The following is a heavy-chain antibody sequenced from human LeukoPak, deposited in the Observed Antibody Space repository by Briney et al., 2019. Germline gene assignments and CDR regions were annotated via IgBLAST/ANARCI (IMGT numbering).Heavy chain of an antibody. D-gene: IGHD5-18*01. V-gene: IGHV5-51*01. CDR2: IYPGDSDT. CDR3: ARSRRGYSHEFGY. Sequence: HGESLEISCKGSGSSFTSYWIGWVRQLPGKGLEWMGIIYPGDSDTRYSPSFQGQVTISADKSISTAYLQWSSLKASDTAMYYCARSRRGYSHEFGYWGQGTLVTVSS. J-gene: IGHJ4*02. CDR1: GSSFTSYW.